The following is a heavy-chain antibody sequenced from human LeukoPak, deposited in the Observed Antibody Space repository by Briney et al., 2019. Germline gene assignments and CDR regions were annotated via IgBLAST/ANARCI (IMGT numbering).Heavy chain of an antibody. CDR1: GYTFTGYY. J-gene: IGHJ5*02. D-gene: IGHD1-26*01. V-gene: IGHV1-2*06. Sequence: ASVKVSCKASGYTFTGYYMHWVRQAPGQGLEWMGRINPNSGGTNYAQKFQGRVTMTRDTSISTAYMELSRLRSDDTAVYYCARGANKYSDMGVDGLDWFDPWGQGTLVTVSS. CDR3: ARGANKYSDMGVDGLDWFDP. CDR2: INPNSGGT.